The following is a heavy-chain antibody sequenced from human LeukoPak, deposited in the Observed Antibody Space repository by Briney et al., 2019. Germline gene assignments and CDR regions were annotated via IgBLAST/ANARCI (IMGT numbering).Heavy chain of an antibody. V-gene: IGHV3-30*18. CDR1: GFTFSSYG. D-gene: IGHD2-2*01. CDR3: AKDAAMISYYYGMDV. CDR2: ISYDGSNK. Sequence: PGGSLRLSCAASGFTFSSYGMHWVRQAPGKGLEWVAVISYDGSNKYYADSVKGRFTISRDNSKNTLYLQMNSLRAEDTAVYYCAKDAAMISYYYGMDVWGQGTTVTVSS. J-gene: IGHJ6*02.